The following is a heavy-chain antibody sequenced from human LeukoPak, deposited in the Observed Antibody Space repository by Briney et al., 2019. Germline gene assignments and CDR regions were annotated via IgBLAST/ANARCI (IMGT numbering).Heavy chain of an antibody. D-gene: IGHD6-13*01. CDR3: ARGIAAAGPYFDY. CDR1: GGSISSYY. V-gene: IGHV4-59*01. J-gene: IGHJ4*02. CDR2: IYYSGST. Sequence: SETLSLTCTVSGGSISSYYWSWIRQPPGKGLEWIGYIYYSGSTNYNPSLKSRVTISVDTSKNQFSLKLSSVTAADTAVYYCARGIAAAGPYFDYWGQGTLVTVSS.